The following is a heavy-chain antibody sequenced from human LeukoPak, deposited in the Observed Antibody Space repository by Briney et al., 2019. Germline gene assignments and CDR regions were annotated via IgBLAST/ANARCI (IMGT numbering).Heavy chain of an antibody. CDR3: AKVGNDIVATIAYFLLDY. V-gene: IGHV3-23*01. CDR2: ISGSGSST. Sequence: AGGSLRLSCAASGFTFSSYAMSWVRQAPGKGLEWVSGISGSGSSTYSADSVKGRFTISRDNSKNTLYLQMNSLRAEDTAVYYCAKVGNDIVATIAYFLLDYWGRGTLVTVSS. J-gene: IGHJ4*02. CDR1: GFTFSSYA. D-gene: IGHD5-12*01.